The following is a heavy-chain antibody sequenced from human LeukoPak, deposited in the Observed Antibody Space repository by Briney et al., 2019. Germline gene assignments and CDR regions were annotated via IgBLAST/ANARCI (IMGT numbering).Heavy chain of an antibody. CDR3: ARQTYSSSWVYYYYYGMDV. CDR1: GYTFTSYA. D-gene: IGHD6-6*01. V-gene: IGHV7-4-1*02. CDR2: INTNTGNP. Sequence: ASVKVSCKASGYTFTSYAMNWVRQAPGQGLEWMGWINTNTGNPTYAQGFTGRFVFSLDTSVSTAYLQISSLKAEDTAVYYCARQTYSSSWVYYYYYGMDVRGQGTTVTVSS. J-gene: IGHJ6*02.